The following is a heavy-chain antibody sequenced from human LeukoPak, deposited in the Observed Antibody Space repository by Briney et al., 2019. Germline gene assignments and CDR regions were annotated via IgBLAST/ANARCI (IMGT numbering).Heavy chain of an antibody. CDR1: GYTFTNYA. D-gene: IGHD6-19*01. J-gene: IGHJ5*02. Sequence: GASVKVSCKASGYTFTNYAMHWVRQAPGQRLEWMGWIKAGNGNTEYPQKFQGRVTITRDTSASTAYMELSSLRSEDTAVYYCARDGAWGSGWYGGLYNWFDPWGQGTLVTVSS. CDR3: ARDGAWGSGWYGGLYNWFDP. CDR2: IKAGNGNT. V-gene: IGHV1-3*01.